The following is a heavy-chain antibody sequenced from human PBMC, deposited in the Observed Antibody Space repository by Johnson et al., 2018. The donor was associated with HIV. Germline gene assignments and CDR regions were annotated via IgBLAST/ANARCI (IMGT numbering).Heavy chain of an antibody. J-gene: IGHJ3*02. CDR1: GFTFSDYY. D-gene: IGHD4/OR15-4a*01. V-gene: IGHV3-11*04. Sequence: QVQLVESGGGVVKPGGSLRLSCAASGFTFSDYYMSWIRQAPGKGLEWVSYISSSGSNIYKADSVKGRFTISRDNAKNSLFLQMNSLRAEDTAVYYCARVGANFDAFDIWGQGTMVTVSS. CDR3: ARVGANFDAFDI. CDR2: ISSSGSNI.